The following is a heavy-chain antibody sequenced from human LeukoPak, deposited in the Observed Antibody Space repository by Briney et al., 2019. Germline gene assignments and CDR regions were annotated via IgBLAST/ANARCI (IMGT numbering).Heavy chain of an antibody. CDR2: IYYSGST. CDR1: GGTISSYY. D-gene: IGHD4-23*01. CDR3: GRVVRGGQTRYNFDN. V-gene: IGHV4-59*01. J-gene: IGHJ4*02. Sequence: SETLCLTCSVSGGTISSYYRSWIRQPPGKGLEYIGYIYYSGSTNYNPSLKSRVTISLDTSKNQFSLNLNSVTAADTAVYYCGRVVRGGQTRYNFDNWGEGTLVTVSS.